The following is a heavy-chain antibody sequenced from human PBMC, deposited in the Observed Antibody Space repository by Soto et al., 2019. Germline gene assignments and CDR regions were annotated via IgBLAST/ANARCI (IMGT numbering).Heavy chain of an antibody. V-gene: IGHV3-53*01. J-gene: IGHJ4*02. CDR1: GFTVSNNY. Sequence: EVQLVESGGGLIQPGGSLRLSCAVSGFTVSNNYMSWVRQAPGKGLEGVSVIYSGGYTAYGDSVKGRFTISRDNSKNTINRQMNAGGAEYLAVFCCGTPPGGGGYWGQGTLVTVSS. CDR3: GTPPGGGGY. CDR2: IYSGGYT. D-gene: IGHD3-10*01.